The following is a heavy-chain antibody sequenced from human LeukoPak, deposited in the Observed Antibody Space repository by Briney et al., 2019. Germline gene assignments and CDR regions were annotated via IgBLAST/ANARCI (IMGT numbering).Heavy chain of an antibody. CDR2: IIPIFGTA. J-gene: IGHJ5*02. V-gene: IGHV1-69*05. D-gene: IGHD2-2*01. CDR1: GGTFSSYA. CDR3: ARTIPNDIVVVPAAPFDP. Sequence: ASVKVSCKASGGTFSSYAISWVRQAPGQGLEWMGGIIPIFGTANYAQKFQGRVTITTDESTSTAYMELSSLRSEDTAVYYFARTIPNDIVVVPAAPFDPWGQGTLVTVSS.